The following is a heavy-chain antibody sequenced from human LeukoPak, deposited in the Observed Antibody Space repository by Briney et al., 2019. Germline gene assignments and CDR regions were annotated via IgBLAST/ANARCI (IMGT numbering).Heavy chain of an antibody. D-gene: IGHD3-22*01. J-gene: IGHJ6*02. V-gene: IGHV3-48*04. CDR3: PRGRYFYCSWYIDV. CDR1: GFTLSSYD. Sequence: GGSLRLSCAASGFTLSSYDMSWVRQAPGKGLEWVSYISSSGSVIYYADSVKGRFTISSDNTKNSLYLQIHSLRAAATSVYSCPRGRYFYCSWYIDVWGQGTTVTVSS. CDR2: ISSSGSVI.